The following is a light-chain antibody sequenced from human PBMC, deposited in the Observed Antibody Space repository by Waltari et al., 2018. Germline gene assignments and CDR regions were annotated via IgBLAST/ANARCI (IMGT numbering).Light chain of an antibody. Sequence: EIVLTQSPGALSLSPGERATLSCRASQIVSSSYLAWSQQTPGQAPRRLIYGASSRATGIPDMFSGSGSGPDFTLTISRLEPEDFAVYYCQQYGSSFSFGRGTKLEIK. V-gene: IGKV3-20*01. CDR1: QIVSSSY. CDR2: GAS. J-gene: IGKJ2*01. CDR3: QQYGSSFS.